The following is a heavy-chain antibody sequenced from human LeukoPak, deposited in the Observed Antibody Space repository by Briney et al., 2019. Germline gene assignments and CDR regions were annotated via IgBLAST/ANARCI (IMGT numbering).Heavy chain of an antibody. Sequence: SETLSLTCTVSGGSISSGGYYWSWIRQHPGKGLEWIGYIYYSGSTYYNPSLKSRVTISVDTSKNQFSLKLSSVTAADTAVYYCARERTTTTLGDWFDPWGQGTLVTVSS. J-gene: IGHJ5*02. D-gene: IGHD1-26*01. CDR3: ARERTTTTLGDWFDP. CDR2: IYYSGST. CDR1: GGSISSGGYY. V-gene: IGHV4-31*03.